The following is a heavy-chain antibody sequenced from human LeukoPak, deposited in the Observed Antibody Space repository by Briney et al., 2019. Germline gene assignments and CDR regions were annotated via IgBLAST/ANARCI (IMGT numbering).Heavy chain of an antibody. V-gene: IGHV3-21*04. J-gene: IGHJ4*02. D-gene: IGHD3-10*01. CDR2: ISSSSSYI. CDR1: GFTFSSYS. CDR3: ASAGLTYGSGSYFVY. Sequence: GGSLRLSCAASGFTFSSYSMNWVRQAPGKGLEWVSSISSSSSYIYYADSVKGRFTISRDNAKNSLYLQMNSLRAEDTALYYCASAGLTYGSGSYFVYWGQGTLVTVSS.